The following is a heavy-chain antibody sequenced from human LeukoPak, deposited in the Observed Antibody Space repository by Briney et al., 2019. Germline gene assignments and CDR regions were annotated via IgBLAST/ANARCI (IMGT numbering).Heavy chain of an antibody. CDR2: INPNSGGT. J-gene: IGHJ4*02. CDR1: GYTFTGYY. D-gene: IGHD3-22*01. V-gene: IGHV1-2*02. Sequence: AASVKVSCKASGYTFTGYYMHWVRQAPGQGLEWMGWINPNSGGTSYAQKFQGRVTMTRDTSTSTVYMELSSLRSEDTAVYYCARTDSSGYSFDYWGQGTLVTVSS. CDR3: ARTDSSGYSFDY.